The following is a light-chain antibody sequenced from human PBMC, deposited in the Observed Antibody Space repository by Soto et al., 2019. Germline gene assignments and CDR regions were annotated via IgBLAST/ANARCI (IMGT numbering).Light chain of an antibody. CDR2: DAS. CDR1: QSVSSY. V-gene: IGKV3-11*01. CDR3: QQYYSPPTCT. Sequence: LAQSPATLSLSPGEGDTLSCRPSQSVSSYLAWYQQKPGQAPRLLIYDASNRATGIPARFSGSGSGTDFTLTISSLQAEDVAVYYCQQYYSPPTCTFGQGTKVDIK. J-gene: IGKJ1*01.